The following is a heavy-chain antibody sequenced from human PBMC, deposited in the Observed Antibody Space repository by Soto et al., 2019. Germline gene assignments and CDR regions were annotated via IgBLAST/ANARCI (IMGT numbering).Heavy chain of an antibody. CDR3: ARPPAASFVGAAMDV. Sequence: SETLSLTCTVSGGPLSSYSYYWGWIRQPPGKGLEWIGSITYSGSTYYNPSLKSRVTISVDTSKNQFSLKVTSVTAADTAVYYCARPPAASFVGAAMDVWGQGNTVTVSS. D-gene: IGHD3-10*01. CDR1: GGPLSSYSYY. CDR2: ITYSGST. J-gene: IGHJ6*02. V-gene: IGHV4-39*01.